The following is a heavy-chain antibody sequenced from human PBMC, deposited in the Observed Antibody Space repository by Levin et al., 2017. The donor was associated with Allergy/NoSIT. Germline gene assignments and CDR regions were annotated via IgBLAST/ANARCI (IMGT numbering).Heavy chain of an antibody. CDR2: IGGLVGGP. V-gene: IGHV3-23*01. CDR3: AKDITMEPGYFDY. CDR1: GFTFSNFA. J-gene: IGHJ4*02. D-gene: IGHD3-10*01. Sequence: GESLKISCAASGFTFSNFAMSWFRQAPGEGLEWVSAIGGLVGGPYSADSVRGRFIISRDISKNTLYLQMHSLSAEDTAVYYCAKDITMEPGYFDYWGQGILVTVSS.